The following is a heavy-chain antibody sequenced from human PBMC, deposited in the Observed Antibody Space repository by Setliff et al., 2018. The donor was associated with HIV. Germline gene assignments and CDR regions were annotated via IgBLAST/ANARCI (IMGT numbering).Heavy chain of an antibody. Sequence: ALVKVSCKASGYTLTSYGIHWVRQAPGQRLEWMAWINPGNGDRKYSQKLQGRVAITGDTSANTVYMEVSRLRSEDTALYFCARDYSGTYYGDIDLWGQGTLVTVSS. V-gene: IGHV1-3*01. CDR3: ARDYSGTYYGDIDL. D-gene: IGHD1-26*01. CDR2: INPGNGDR. CDR1: GYTLTSYG. J-gene: IGHJ4*02.